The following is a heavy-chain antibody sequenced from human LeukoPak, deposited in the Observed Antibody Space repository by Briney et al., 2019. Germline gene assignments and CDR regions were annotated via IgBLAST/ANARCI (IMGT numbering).Heavy chain of an antibody. CDR2: ISYDGSNK. CDR3: AREWDIVVVPAAPYGMDV. J-gene: IGHJ6*02. CDR1: GFTFSSYA. Sequence: GGSLRLSCAASGFTFSSYAMHWVRQAPGKGLEWVAVISYDGSNKYHADSVKGRFTISRDNSKNTLYLQMNSLRAEDTAVYYCAREWDIVVVPAAPYGMDVWGQGTTVTVSS. D-gene: IGHD2-2*01. V-gene: IGHV3-30-3*01.